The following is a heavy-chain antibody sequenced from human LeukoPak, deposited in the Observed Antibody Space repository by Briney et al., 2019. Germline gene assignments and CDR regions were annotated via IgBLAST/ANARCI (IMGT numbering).Heavy chain of an antibody. Sequence: SETLSLTCTVSGGSISSSSYYWGWIRQPAGKGLEWIGRIYTSGSTNYNPSLKSRVTMSVDTSKNQFSLKLSSVTAADTAVYYCARAGTPVVPAATYYYYYYMDVWGKGTTVTISS. D-gene: IGHD2-2*01. V-gene: IGHV4-61*02. CDR1: GGSISSSSYY. CDR3: ARAGTPVVPAATYYYYYYMDV. CDR2: IYTSGST. J-gene: IGHJ6*03.